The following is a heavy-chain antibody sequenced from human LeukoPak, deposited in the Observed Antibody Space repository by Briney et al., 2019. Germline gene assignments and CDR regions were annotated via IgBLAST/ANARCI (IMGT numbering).Heavy chain of an antibody. V-gene: IGHV1-18*01. Sequence: ASVKVSCKASGYTFTSYGISWVRQAPGHGLEWMGWISAYNGNTNYAQKLQGRVTMTTDTSTSTAYMELRSLRSDDTAVYYCARSPDITMVRGVIDDAFDIWGQGTMVTVS. D-gene: IGHD3-10*01. CDR3: ARSPDITMVRGVIDDAFDI. J-gene: IGHJ3*02. CDR1: GYTFTSYG. CDR2: ISAYNGNT.